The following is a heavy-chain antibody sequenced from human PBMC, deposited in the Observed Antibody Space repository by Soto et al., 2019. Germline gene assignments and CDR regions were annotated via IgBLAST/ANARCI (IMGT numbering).Heavy chain of an antibody. CDR2: ISSSSSYI. CDR3: ARDRSPALVAYDFWSGYYTGNFHFDY. Sequence: PGGSLRLSCAASGFTFSSYSINWVRQAPEKGLEWVSSISSSSSYIYYADSVKGRFTISRDNAKNSLYLQMNSLRAEDTAVYYCARDRSPALVAYDFWSGYYTGNFHFDYWGQGTLVTVSS. J-gene: IGHJ4*02. D-gene: IGHD3-3*01. CDR1: GFTFSSYS. V-gene: IGHV3-21*01.